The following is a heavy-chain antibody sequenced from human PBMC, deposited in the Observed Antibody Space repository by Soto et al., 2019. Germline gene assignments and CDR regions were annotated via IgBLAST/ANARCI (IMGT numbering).Heavy chain of an antibody. CDR1: GFTGSNNY. J-gene: IGHJ4*02. D-gene: IGHD1-1*01. CDR2: IYSGGAT. Sequence: EVQLVESGGGLVQPGGSLRLSCAASGFTGSNNYMRWVRQAPGKGMEWVSLIYSGGATYYADSVKGRFTISRDNSKNPLYLQMNSRRAEDPAVYECARDGTYNWVGGQGILVTVSS. CDR3: ARDGTYNWV. V-gene: IGHV3-66*01.